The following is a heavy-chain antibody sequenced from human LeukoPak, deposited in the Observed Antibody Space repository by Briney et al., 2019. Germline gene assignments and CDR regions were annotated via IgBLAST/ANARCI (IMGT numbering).Heavy chain of an antibody. Sequence: PGGSLRLSCAASGFPFSNYALTWVRQGPGKGLEWVSGLSGSGISTYYADSVKGRFTISRDNSKNTLYLQMSSLRAEDTAVYYCAKDRAPAAGDDAFDIWGQGTMVTVSS. CDR1: GFPFSNYA. D-gene: IGHD2-2*01. CDR3: AKDRAPAAGDDAFDI. J-gene: IGHJ3*02. V-gene: IGHV3-23*01. CDR2: LSGSGIST.